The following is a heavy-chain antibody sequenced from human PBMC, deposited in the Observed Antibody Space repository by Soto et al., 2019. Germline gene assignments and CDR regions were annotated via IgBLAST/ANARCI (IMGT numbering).Heavy chain of an antibody. CDR2: INPSGGST. J-gene: IGHJ4*02. V-gene: IGHV1-46*01. CDR3: ASGVLGVRGVISY. CDR1: GYTFTSYY. Sequence: QVQLVQSGAEVKKPGASVKVSCKASGYTFTSYYMHWVRQAPGQGLEWMGIINPSGGSTSYAQKFQGRVTMTRDTSTNTVYMELSSLRSEDTAGYYCASGVLGVRGVISYWGQGTLVTVSS. D-gene: IGHD3-10*01.